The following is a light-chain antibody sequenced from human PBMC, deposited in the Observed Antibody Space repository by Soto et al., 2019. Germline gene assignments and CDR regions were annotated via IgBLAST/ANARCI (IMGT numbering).Light chain of an antibody. CDR3: QKYDSPPRT. V-gene: IGKV1-27*01. CDR2: DAS. J-gene: IGKJ1*01. Sequence: DIQMTQSPSSLSASVGDRVTITCRASQDITNYLAWYQQKPGKVPKLLIYDASTLQSGVPSRFSGSGSGTDFTLTISSLLPEDVATYYCQKYDSPPRTFGQGTKVEIK. CDR1: QDITNY.